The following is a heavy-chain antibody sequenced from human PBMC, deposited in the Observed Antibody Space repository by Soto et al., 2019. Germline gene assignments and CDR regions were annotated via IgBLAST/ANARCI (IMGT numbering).Heavy chain of an antibody. CDR3: ARMAAITMIVVGDAFDI. CDR1: GGSFSGYY. Sequence: QVQLQQWGAGLLKPSETLSLTCAVYGGSFSGYYWSWIRQPPGKGLEWIGEINHSGSTNYNPSLKSRVTISVDTSKNQFSLKLSSVTAADTAVYYCARMAAITMIVVGDAFDIWGQGTMVTVSS. J-gene: IGHJ3*02. CDR2: INHSGST. D-gene: IGHD3-22*01. V-gene: IGHV4-34*01.